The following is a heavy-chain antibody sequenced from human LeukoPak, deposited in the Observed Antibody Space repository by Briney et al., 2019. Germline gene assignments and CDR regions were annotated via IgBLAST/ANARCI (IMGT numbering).Heavy chain of an antibody. V-gene: IGHV3-30-3*01. CDR2: ISYDGSNE. Sequence: PGGSLRLSCAASGFTFSSYAMHWVRQAPGKGLEWVAVISYDGSNEYYTDSVRGRFPISRDNSKNTLYLQMNTLRPEDTAVYYCARDHDTSGYYRYYFDYWGQGTLVTVSS. D-gene: IGHD3-22*01. CDR1: GFTFSSYA. J-gene: IGHJ4*02. CDR3: ARDHDTSGYYRYYFDY.